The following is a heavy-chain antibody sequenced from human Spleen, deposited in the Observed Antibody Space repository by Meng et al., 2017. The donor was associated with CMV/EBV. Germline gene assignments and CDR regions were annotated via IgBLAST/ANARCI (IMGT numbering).Heavy chain of an antibody. CDR1: GFTFSKYG. V-gene: IGHV3-30*02. CDR3: VKETGLGGTRDH. D-gene: IGHD1-26*01. J-gene: IGHJ4*02. CDR2: IYGDGNNK. Sequence: LSLTCAASGFTFSKYGMHWVRQAPGKGLEWLSFIYGDGNNKRYTDSVKGRFTISRDNSRNTLYLQMSSLKNEDAAVYYCVKETGLGGTRDHWGQGTLVTVSS.